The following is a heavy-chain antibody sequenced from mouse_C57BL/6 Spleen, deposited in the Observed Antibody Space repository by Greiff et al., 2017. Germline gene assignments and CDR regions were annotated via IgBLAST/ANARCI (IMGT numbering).Heavy chain of an antibody. V-gene: IGHV5-17*01. CDR3: ARSLATDAMDY. D-gene: IGHD1-1*01. CDR2: ISSGSSTI. Sequence: DVKLVESGGGLVKPGGSLKLSCAASGFTFSDYGMHWVRQAPEKGLEWVAYISSGSSTIYYADTVKGRFTISRDNAKNTLFLQMTSLRSEDTAMYYCARSLATDAMDYWGQGTSVTVSS. J-gene: IGHJ4*01. CDR1: GFTFSDYG.